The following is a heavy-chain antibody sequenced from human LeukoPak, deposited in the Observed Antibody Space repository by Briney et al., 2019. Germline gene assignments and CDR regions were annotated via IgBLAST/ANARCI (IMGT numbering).Heavy chain of an antibody. CDR3: ARDRSYSGGSCSYYFDY. D-gene: IGHD2-15*01. CDR2: IYYHENT. Sequence: PSETLSLTCTVSGGSISSSSDYWGWIRQAPGKGLEWIGSIYYHENTYYNSSLKSRVTISVDTSKNQFSLKLSSVTAADTAVYYCARDRSYSGGSCSYYFDYWGQGTLVTVSS. J-gene: IGHJ4*02. V-gene: IGHV4-39*02. CDR1: GGSISSSSDY.